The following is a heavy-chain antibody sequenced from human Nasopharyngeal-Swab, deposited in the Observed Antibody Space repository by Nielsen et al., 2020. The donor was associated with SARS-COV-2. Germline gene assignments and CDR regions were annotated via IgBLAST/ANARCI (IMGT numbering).Heavy chain of an antibody. CDR2: IYYSGST. V-gene: IGHV4-59*12. D-gene: IGHD3-22*01. Sequence: GSLRLSCTVSGGSISSYYWSWIRQPPGKGLEWIGYIYYSGSTNYNPSLKSRVTISVDTSKNQFSLKLSSVTAADTAVYYCARDHYYDSSGYWDYWGQGTLVTVSS. CDR1: GGSISSYY. J-gene: IGHJ4*02. CDR3: ARDHYYDSSGYWDY.